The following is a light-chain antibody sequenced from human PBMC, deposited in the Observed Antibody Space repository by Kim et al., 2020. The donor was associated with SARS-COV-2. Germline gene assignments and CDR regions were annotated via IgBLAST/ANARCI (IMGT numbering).Light chain of an antibody. J-gene: IGKJ2*01. CDR3: QQYKSLMYT. V-gene: IGKV1-5*03. Sequence: SACVGDSATITCRASQNSDTGLACYQQKPGKAPKVLIYRASSLQSGVPARFSGSGSGTEFAHTNTSLQPDDFATYYCQQYKSLMYTFGQGNKLEL. CDR1: QNSDTG. CDR2: RAS.